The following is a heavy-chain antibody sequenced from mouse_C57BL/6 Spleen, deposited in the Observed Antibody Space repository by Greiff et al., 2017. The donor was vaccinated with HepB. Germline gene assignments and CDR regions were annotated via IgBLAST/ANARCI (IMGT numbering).Heavy chain of an antibody. V-gene: IGHV5-6*01. D-gene: IGHD1-1*01. CDR2: ISSGGSYT. Sequence: EVKVVESGGDLVKPGGSLKLSCAASGFTFSSYGMSWVRQTPDKRLEWVATISSGGSYTYYPDSVKGRFTISRDNAKNTLYLQMSSLKSEDTAMYYCARDYYGRGAMDYWGQGTSVTVSS. CDR3: ARDYYGRGAMDY. CDR1: GFTFSSYG. J-gene: IGHJ4*01.